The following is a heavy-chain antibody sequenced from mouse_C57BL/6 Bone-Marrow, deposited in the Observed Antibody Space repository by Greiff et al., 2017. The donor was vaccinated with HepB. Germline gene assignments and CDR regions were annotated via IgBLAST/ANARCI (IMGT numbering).Heavy chain of an antibody. CDR3: ARRRAGTGYFDY. Sequence: VQLQQSGPELVKPGASVKISCKASGYAFSSSWMNWVKQRPGKGLEWIGRIYPGDGDTNYNGKFKGKATLTADKSSSTAYMQLSSLTSEDSAVYFCARRRAGTGYFDYWGQGTTLTVSS. V-gene: IGHV1-82*01. CDR1: GYAFSSSW. D-gene: IGHD3-3*01. CDR2: IYPGDGDT. J-gene: IGHJ2*01.